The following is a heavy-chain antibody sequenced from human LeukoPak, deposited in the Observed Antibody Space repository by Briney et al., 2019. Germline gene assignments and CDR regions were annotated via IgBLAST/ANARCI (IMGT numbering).Heavy chain of an antibody. CDR3: ARVGRGGYNLDFDY. Sequence: GASVKVSCKASGYTFTGYYMHWVRQAPGQGLEWMGWINPNSGGTNYAQKFQGRVTMTRDTSISTAYMELSRLRSDDTAAYYCARVGRGGYNLDFDYWGQGTLVTVSS. CDR2: INPNSGGT. J-gene: IGHJ4*02. V-gene: IGHV1-2*02. CDR1: GYTFTGYY. D-gene: IGHD3-10*01.